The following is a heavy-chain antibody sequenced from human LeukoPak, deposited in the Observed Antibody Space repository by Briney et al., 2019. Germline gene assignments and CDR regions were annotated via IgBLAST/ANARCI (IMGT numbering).Heavy chain of an antibody. D-gene: IGHD2-8*02. CDR2: ISGSGGST. V-gene: IGHV3-23*01. Sequence: GGSLRLSCAASGFTLSSYAMSWVRQAPGKGLEWVSAISGSGGSTYYADSVKGRFTISRDNSKNTLYLQMNSLRAEDTAVYYCAKLVESDSYYFDYWGQGTLVTVSS. J-gene: IGHJ4*02. CDR3: AKLVESDSYYFDY. CDR1: GFTLSSYA.